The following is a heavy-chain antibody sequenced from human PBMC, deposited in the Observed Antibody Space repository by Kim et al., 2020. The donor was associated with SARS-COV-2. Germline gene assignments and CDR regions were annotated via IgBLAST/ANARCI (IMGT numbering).Heavy chain of an antibody. V-gene: IGHV4-59*08. D-gene: IGHD5-12*01. CDR3: VRLPRGWLQPHETPHSDY. CDR1: GCSISSYY. CDR2: IYYSGST. Sequence: SETLSLTCTVSGCSISSYYWSWIRQPPGKGLEWIGYIYYSGSTNYNPSLKCRVTISVDTSKNQFSLKLSSVTAADTAVYYCVRLPRGWLQPHETPHSDY. J-gene: IGHJ4*01.